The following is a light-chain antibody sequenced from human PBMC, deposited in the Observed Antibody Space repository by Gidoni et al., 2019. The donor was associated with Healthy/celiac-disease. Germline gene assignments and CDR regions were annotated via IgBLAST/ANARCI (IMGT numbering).Light chain of an antibody. CDR3: QHSYSTLT. Sequence: DIQMTQSPSSLSASVGDRVTITCRASQSISSYLNWYQQKPGKAPKLLIYAASSLQSVVPSRFSGSGSGTDFTLTISSLQPEDFATYYCQHSYSTLTFGQGTRLEIK. V-gene: IGKV1-39*01. CDR2: AAS. J-gene: IGKJ5*01. CDR1: QSISSY.